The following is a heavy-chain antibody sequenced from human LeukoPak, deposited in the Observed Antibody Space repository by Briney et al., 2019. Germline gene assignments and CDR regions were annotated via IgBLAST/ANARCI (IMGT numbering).Heavy chain of an antibody. CDR2: LAYDGTNE. CDR1: GFTFSDYA. CDR3: AKGGGGRLIYYYYMDV. Sequence: SGGSLRLSCAVSGFTFSDYAMHWVRQAPGKGLEWVAVLAYDGTNEYYTSSVEGRFTISRDNAKNSLYLQMNSLRTEDMALYYCAKGGGGRLIYYYYMDVWGKGTTVTVSS. V-gene: IGHV3-30*04. D-gene: IGHD3-16*01. J-gene: IGHJ6*03.